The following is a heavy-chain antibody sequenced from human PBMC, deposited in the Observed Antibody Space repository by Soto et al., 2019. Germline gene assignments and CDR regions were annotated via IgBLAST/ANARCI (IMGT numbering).Heavy chain of an antibody. J-gene: IGHJ3*02. V-gene: IGHV3-30-3*01. CDR1: GFTFSSYA. CDR2: ISYDGSNK. D-gene: IGHD1-26*01. CDR3: ARDYQVGAKAVSAFDI. Sequence: GGSLRLSCAASGFTFSSYAMHWVRQAPGKGLEWVAVISYDGSNKYYADSVKGRFTISRDNSKNTLYLQMNSLRAEDTAVYYCARDYQVGAKAVSAFDIWGQGTMVTVSS.